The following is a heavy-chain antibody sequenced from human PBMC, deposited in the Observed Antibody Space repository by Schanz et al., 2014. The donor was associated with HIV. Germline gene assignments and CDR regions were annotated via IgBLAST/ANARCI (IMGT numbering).Heavy chain of an antibody. J-gene: IGHJ4*03. CDR1: GGSFSGDY. CDR3: AKDGGRMGGQRQLFAY. CDR2: INDSGRA. D-gene: IGHD3-16*01. Sequence: QVQLQQWGAGLLKPSETLSLTCAVYGGSFSGDYWTWLRQSPGKALEWIGEINDSGRASINPSLKSRVTMSVDTSKNQFSLKLSSGTAADTAFYYCAKDGGRMGGQRQLFAYWGHGTLVTVSS. V-gene: IGHV4-34*01.